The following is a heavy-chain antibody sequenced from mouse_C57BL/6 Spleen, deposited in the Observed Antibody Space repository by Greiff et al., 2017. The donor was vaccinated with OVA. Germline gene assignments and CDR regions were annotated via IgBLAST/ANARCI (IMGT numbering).Heavy chain of an antibody. CDR2: IYPRSGNT. Sequence: QVQLKESGAELARPGASVKLSCKASGYTFTSYGISWVKQRTGQGLEWIGEIYPRSGNTYYNEKFKGKATLTADKSSSTAYMELRSLTSEDSAVYFCASTEGKGITTTPFDYWGQGTTLTVSS. J-gene: IGHJ2*01. V-gene: IGHV1-81*01. D-gene: IGHD1-1*01. CDR3: ASTEGKGITTTPFDY. CDR1: GYTFTSYG.